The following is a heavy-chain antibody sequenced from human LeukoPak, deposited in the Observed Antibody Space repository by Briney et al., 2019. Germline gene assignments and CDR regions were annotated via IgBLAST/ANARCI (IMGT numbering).Heavy chain of an antibody. CDR3: ARSPDSSGYAPDY. D-gene: IGHD3-22*01. CDR2: MIPNSGNT. CDR1: GYTFTAYY. J-gene: IGHJ4*02. Sequence: GASVKVSCKASGYTFTAYYMHWVRQAPGQGLEWMGRMIPNSGNTGYAQKFQGRVTMTRNTSISTAYMELSSLRSEDTAVYYCARSPDSSGYAPDYEGQGNLIMVSA. V-gene: IGHV1-8*02.